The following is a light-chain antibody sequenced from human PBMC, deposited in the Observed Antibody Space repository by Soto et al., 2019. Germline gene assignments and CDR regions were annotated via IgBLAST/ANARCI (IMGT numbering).Light chain of an antibody. CDR3: QQHINWPLT. V-gene: IGKV3D-15*01. Sequence: EIVMTQSPATLSVSPGDRATLSCRASQSVDNDLAWYQQKPGQPPRLLIYDASTRATGIPARFSGSQSGTEFTLTISSLEPEDFALYYCQQHINWPLTFGGGTKVDIK. J-gene: IGKJ4*01. CDR1: QSVDND. CDR2: DAS.